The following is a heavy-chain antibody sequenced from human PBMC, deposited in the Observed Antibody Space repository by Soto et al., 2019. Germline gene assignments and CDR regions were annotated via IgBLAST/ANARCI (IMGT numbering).Heavy chain of an antibody. J-gene: IGHJ4*02. Sequence: QVQLQESGPGLVKPSQTLSLTCTVSGGSISSGDYYWSWSRQPPGKGLEWIGYVYYSGSTYYNPSLKGRVTKSVDTSKKQFSLKLSSVTAADTAVYYCARAGGRGWSEIDYWGQGTRVTVSS. CDR1: GGSISSGDYY. D-gene: IGHD6-19*01. V-gene: IGHV4-30-4*01. CDR2: VYYSGST. CDR3: ARAGGRGWSEIDY.